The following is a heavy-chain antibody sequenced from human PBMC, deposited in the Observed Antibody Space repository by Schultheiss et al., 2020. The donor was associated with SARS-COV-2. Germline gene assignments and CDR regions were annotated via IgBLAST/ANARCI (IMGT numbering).Heavy chain of an antibody. Sequence: GGSLRLSCAASGFTFSSYSMNWVRQAPGKGLEWVSAISGSGGSTYYADSVKGRFTISRDNSKNTLYLQMNSLRAEDTAVYYCADTYDFWSGRALDVWGQGTTVTVSS. D-gene: IGHD3-3*01. J-gene: IGHJ6*02. CDR1: GFTFSSYS. V-gene: IGHV3-23*01. CDR3: ADTYDFWSGRALDV. CDR2: ISGSGGST.